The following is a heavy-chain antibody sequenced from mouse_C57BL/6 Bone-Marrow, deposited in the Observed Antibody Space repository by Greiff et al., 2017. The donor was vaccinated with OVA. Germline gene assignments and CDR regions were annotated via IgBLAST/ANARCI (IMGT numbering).Heavy chain of an antibody. J-gene: IGHJ2*01. CDR2: IHPSDSDT. V-gene: IGHV1-74*01. Sequence: QVQLQQPGADLVKPGASVKVSCKASGYTFTSYWMHWVKQRPGQGLEWIGRIHPSDSDTNYNQKFKGKATLTVDKSSSTAYMQLSSLTSEDSAVYYCAAFITTVVAPYYFDYWGQGTTLTVSS. CDR1: GYTFTSYW. CDR3: AAFITTVVAPYYFDY. D-gene: IGHD1-1*01.